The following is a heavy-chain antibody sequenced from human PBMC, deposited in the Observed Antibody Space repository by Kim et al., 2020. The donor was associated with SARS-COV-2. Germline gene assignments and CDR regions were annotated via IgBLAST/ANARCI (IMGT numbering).Heavy chain of an antibody. CDR3: ARVTRLLWLGKGSYNWFDP. CDR1: GYTFTSYD. J-gene: IGHJ5*02. V-gene: IGHV1-8*01. Sequence: ASVKVSCKASGYTFTSYDINWVRQATGQGLEWMGWMNPNRGNTGYAQKFQGRVTMTRNTSISTAYMELSSLRYEDTAVYYCARVTRLLWLGKGSYNWFDPWGQGTLVTVSS. CDR2: MNPNRGNT. D-gene: IGHD3-10*01.